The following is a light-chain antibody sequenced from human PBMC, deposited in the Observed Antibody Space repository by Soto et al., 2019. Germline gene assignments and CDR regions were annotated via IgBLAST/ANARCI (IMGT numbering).Light chain of an antibody. Sequence: GVMAQAPLSLPVPLWHPAPLSRRARPNLVYSDGNTYLNWFQQRPGQSPRRLIYKVSNRDSGVPDRFSGSGSGTDFTLKISRVEAEDVGVYYCMQGTHSWTFGQGTKVDIK. CDR2: KVS. CDR3: MQGTHSWT. CDR1: PNLVYSDGNTY. V-gene: IGKV2-30*01. J-gene: IGKJ1*01.